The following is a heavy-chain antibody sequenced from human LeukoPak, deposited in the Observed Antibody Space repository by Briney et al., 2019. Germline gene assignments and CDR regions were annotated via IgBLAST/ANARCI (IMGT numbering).Heavy chain of an antibody. J-gene: IGHJ6*02. V-gene: IGHV4-30-4*01. D-gene: IGHD2/OR15-2a*01. CDR3: AREIRISHYYYYHGMDV. Sequence: PSETLSLTCTVSGGSISSGDYYWSWIRQPPGKGLEWIGYIYYSGNTYYNPSLKSRVAISLDTSKNQFSLTLSSVTAADTAVYYCAREIRISHYYYYHGMDVWGQGTTVTVSS. CDR2: IYYSGNT. CDR1: GGSISSGDYY.